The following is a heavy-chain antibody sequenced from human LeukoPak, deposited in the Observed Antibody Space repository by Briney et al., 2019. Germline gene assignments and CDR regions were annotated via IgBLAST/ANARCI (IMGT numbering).Heavy chain of an antibody. CDR2: INSDGSTT. CDR1: GFTFSSYW. V-gene: IGHV3-74*01. D-gene: IGHD3-22*01. Sequence: GGALRLSCAASGFTFSSYWMHWVRQAPGKGLVWVSRINSDGSTTSYADSVKGRFSISRDNAKNTLYLQMSSLRAEDTAVYYCARVAIPYYYDSSGIGSLAFDIWGQGTMVTVSS. CDR3: ARVAIPYYYDSSGIGSLAFDI. J-gene: IGHJ3*02.